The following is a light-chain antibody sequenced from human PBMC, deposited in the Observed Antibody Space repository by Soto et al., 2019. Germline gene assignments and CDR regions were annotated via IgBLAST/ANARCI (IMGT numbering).Light chain of an antibody. CDR3: SSYAGSDNFGV. J-gene: IGLJ3*02. Sequence: QSVLTQPPSASGSPEQSVTISCTGTSSDVGGYNYVSWYQQHPGKAPKLIIYEVTQRPSGVPDRFSGSKSGNTASLTVSGLQTEDEADYYCSSYAGSDNFGVFGGGTKLTVL. CDR1: SSDVGGYNY. CDR2: EVT. V-gene: IGLV2-8*01.